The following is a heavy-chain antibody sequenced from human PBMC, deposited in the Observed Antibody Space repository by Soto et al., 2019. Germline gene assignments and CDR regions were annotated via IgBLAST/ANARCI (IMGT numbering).Heavy chain of an antibody. CDR3: AKHGGLDYGDYLTHY. V-gene: IGHV3-23*01. CDR2: ISGSGGST. D-gene: IGHD4-17*01. Sequence: PGESLKISCAASGFTFSSYAMSWVRQAPGKGLEWVSAISGSGGSTYYADSVKGRFTISRDNSKNTLYLQMNSLRAEDTAVYYCAKHGGLDYGDYLTHYWGQGTMVTVYS. CDR1: GFTFSSYA. J-gene: IGHJ4*02.